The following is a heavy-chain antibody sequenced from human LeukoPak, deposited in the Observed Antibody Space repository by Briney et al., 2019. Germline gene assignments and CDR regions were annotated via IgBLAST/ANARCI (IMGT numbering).Heavy chain of an antibody. J-gene: IGHJ6*03. CDR2: ISAYNGNT. V-gene: IGHV1-18*01. CDR1: GHTFTSYG. CDR3: ARVDTYYYYMDV. Sequence: GASLKLSCKASGHTFTSYGISWVRQAPGQGLESMGWISAYNGNTNYAQKLQGRVTMTTDTSTSTAYMELRSLRSDNTAVYYCARVDTYYYYMDVWGKGTTVTISS. D-gene: IGHD5-18*01.